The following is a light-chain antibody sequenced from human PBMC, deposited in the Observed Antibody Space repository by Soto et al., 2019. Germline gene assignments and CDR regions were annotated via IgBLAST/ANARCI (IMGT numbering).Light chain of an antibody. CDR2: EGS. Sequence: QSVLTQPASVSGSPGQSITISCTGTSSDVGSYNLVSWYQQHPGKAPKLMIYEGSKRPSGVSNRLSGSKSGNTASLTTSGLQAEDEADYYCRSYAGSSTYVFGTGTKVTVL. CDR3: RSYAGSSTYV. J-gene: IGLJ1*01. V-gene: IGLV2-23*01. CDR1: SSDVGSYNL.